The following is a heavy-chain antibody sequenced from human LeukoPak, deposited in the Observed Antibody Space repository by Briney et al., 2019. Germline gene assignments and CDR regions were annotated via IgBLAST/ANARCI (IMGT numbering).Heavy chain of an antibody. Sequence: PGGSLRLSCAASGFTVSSNYMSWVRQAPGKGLEWVSVIYSGGSTYYADSVKGRFTISRDNSKNTLYLQMNSLRAEDTAVYYCARDRDTAMVNPTDYWGQGTLVTVSS. CDR3: ARDRDTAMVNPTDY. CDR2: IYSGGST. V-gene: IGHV3-53*01. CDR1: GFTVSSNY. D-gene: IGHD5-18*01. J-gene: IGHJ4*02.